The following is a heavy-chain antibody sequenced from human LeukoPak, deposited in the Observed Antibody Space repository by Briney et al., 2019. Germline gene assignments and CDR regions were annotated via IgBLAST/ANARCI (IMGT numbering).Heavy chain of an antibody. J-gene: IGHJ4*02. Sequence: PSETLSLTCTVSGGSVSSGSYYWSWIRQPPGKGLEWIGYIYYSGSTYYNPSLKSRVTISVDTSKNQFSLKLSSVTAADTAVYYCARDRKGIFDYWGQGTLVTVSS. CDR2: IYYSGST. CDR3: ARDRKGIFDY. CDR1: GGSVSSGSYY. D-gene: IGHD2-15*01. V-gene: IGHV4-61*01.